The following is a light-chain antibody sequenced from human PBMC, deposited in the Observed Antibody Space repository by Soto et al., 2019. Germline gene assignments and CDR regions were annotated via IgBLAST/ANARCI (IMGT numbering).Light chain of an antibody. CDR2: AAS. J-gene: IGKJ5*01. V-gene: IGKV3-20*01. CDR1: QSVSSNY. CDR3: QQYGNSPNT. Sequence: EIVLTQSPGALSLSPGETATLPCRASQSVSSNYLAWYQQKPGQAPRLLIYAASTRTTGIPDRFSGSGSGTDFTLTISRLDPEDFAVYYCQQYGNSPNTFGQGTRLEI.